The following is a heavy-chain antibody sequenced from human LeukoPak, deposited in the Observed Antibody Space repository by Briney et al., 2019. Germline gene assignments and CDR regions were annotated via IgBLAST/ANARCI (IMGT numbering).Heavy chain of an antibody. CDR2: ISAYNGNT. J-gene: IGHJ6*03. Sequence: ASVKVSCKASGYTFTSYGISWVRQAPGQGLEWMGWISAYNGNTNYAQKLQGRVTMTTDTSTSTAYMELRSLRSDDTAVYYCARAIVVVPAARRYYYYMDVWDKGTTVTVSS. CDR1: GYTFTSYG. V-gene: IGHV1-18*01. CDR3: ARAIVVVPAARRYYYYMDV. D-gene: IGHD2-2*01.